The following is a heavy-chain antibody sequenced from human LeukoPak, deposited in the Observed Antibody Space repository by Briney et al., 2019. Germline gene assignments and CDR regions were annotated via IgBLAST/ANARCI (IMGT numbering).Heavy chain of an antibody. CDR2: IIPILGIA. J-gene: IGHJ4*02. CDR1: GGTFSSYT. Sequence: SVKVSCKASGGTFSSYTISWVRQAPGQGLEWMGRIIPILGIANYAQKFQGRVTITADKSTSTAYMELSSLRSEDTAVYYCARDSYGSGSYFDHWGQGTLVTVSS. V-gene: IGHV1-69*02. D-gene: IGHD3-10*01. CDR3: ARDSYGSGSYFDH.